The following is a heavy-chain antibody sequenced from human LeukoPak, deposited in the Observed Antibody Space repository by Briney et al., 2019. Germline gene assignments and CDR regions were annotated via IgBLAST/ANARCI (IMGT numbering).Heavy chain of an antibody. D-gene: IGHD3-22*01. CDR1: GFTFSTYS. V-gene: IGHV3-48*02. J-gene: IGHJ4*02. CDR2: ISGSSNRI. CDR3: AREALYDNSTYAY. Sequence: GGSLRLSCAASGFTFSTYSMNWVRQAPGKGLEWVSYISGSSNRIHYADSVKGRFTISRDNAKNSLYLQMNSLRDEDTAVYYCAREALYDNSTYAYWGQGTLVTVSS.